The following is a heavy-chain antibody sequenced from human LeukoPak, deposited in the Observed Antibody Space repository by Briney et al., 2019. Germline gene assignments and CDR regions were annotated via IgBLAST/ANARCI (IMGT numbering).Heavy chain of an antibody. CDR1: GFNFGDYA. V-gene: IGHV3-49*03. Sequence: GGSLRLSCTASGFNFGDYALSWFRQAPGKGLEWVGLIKNKAFGGTTEYAASVKGRFTISRDDSKSIAYLQMNSLETEDTAVYYCTKYHRGGGSYEATLDYWGQGTLVTVSS. J-gene: IGHJ4*02. CDR3: TKYHRGGGSYEATLDY. D-gene: IGHD1-26*01. CDR2: IKNKAFGGTT.